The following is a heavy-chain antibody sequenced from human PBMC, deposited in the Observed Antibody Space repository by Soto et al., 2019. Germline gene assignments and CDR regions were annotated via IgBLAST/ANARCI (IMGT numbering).Heavy chain of an antibody. D-gene: IGHD2-21*02. CDR1: GYSFTSYW. J-gene: IGHJ3*02. Sequence: GESLRISCKGSGYSFTSYWIGWVRQMPGKGLEWMGIIYPGDSDTRYSPSFQGQVTISADKSISTAYLQWSSLKASDTAMYYCASAHLYCGGDCYSHQGAVASWGQGTRVT. V-gene: IGHV5-51*01. CDR3: ASAHLYCGGDCYSHQGAVAS. CDR2: IYPGDSDT.